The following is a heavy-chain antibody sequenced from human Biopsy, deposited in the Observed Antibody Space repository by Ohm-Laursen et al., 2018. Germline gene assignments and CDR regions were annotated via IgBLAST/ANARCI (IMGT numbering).Heavy chain of an antibody. J-gene: IGHJ3*02. CDR1: GFIFDDYA. V-gene: IGHV3-9*01. CDR3: AKIHCSGGSCYPNAFDM. Sequence: SLRLSCAASGFIFDDYAMHWVWQAPGKGLEWVSGISWNSVGIGYADSVKGRFTISRDNAKNFLYLEMNNLRPEDTALYYCAKIHCSGGSCYPNAFDMWGHGTRVTVS. D-gene: IGHD2-15*01. CDR2: ISWNSVGI.